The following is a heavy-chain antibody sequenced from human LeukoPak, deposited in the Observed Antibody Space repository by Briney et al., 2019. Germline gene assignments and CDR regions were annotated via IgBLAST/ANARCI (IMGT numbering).Heavy chain of an antibody. CDR2: IYTSGST. J-gene: IGHJ3*02. Sequence: SETLSLTCTVSGGSISNYYWTWIRQPAGKGLEWIGRIYTSGSTNYNPSLKSRVTISVDTSKNQFSLKLSSVTAADTAVYYCAREYSGYDSDAFDIWGQGTMVTVSS. V-gene: IGHV4-4*07. CDR3: AREYSGYDSDAFDI. D-gene: IGHD5-12*01. CDR1: GGSISNYY.